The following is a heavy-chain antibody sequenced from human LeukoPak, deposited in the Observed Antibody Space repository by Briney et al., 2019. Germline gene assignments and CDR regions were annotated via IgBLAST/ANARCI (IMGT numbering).Heavy chain of an antibody. CDR2: ISWNSGSI. CDR3: AKGTNILTGYVDY. V-gene: IGHV3-9*03. J-gene: IGHJ4*02. CDR1: GFTFDDYA. Sequence: GGSLRLSCAASGFTFDDYAMHWVRQAPGKGLEWVSGISWNSGSIGYADSVKGRFTISRDNAKNSLYLQMNSLRAEDMALYYCAKGTNILTGYVDYWGQGTLVTVSS. D-gene: IGHD3-9*01.